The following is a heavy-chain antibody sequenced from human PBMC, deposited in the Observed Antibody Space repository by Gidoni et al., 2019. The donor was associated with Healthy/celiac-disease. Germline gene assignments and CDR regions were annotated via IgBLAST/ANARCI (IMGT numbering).Heavy chain of an antibody. CDR2: IYSGGST. D-gene: IGHD2-15*01. J-gene: IGHJ4*02. V-gene: IGHV3-66*01. CDR1: GFTVSSNY. Sequence: EVQLVESGGGLVQPGGSLRLSCAASGFTVSSNYMSWVRQAPGKGLDWVSVIYSGGSTYYADSVKGRFTISRDNSKNTLYLQMNSLRAEDTAVYYCARDGSGQRPYYFDYWGQGTLVTVSS. CDR3: ARDGSGQRPYYFDY.